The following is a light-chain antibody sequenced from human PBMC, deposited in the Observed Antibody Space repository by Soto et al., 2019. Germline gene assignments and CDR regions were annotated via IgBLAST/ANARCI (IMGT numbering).Light chain of an antibody. V-gene: IGKV1-39*01. CDR3: QQSYSSPGT. J-gene: IGKJ1*01. Sequence: IQMTQSPSSLSASVGDRVTITCRASQTIDKYLNWYQHIPGRAPKLLIYGASSLQSGVPTRFSGSGGGTYFPITISSLQHEDFANYYCQQSYSSPGTFGRGTRVE. CDR1: QTIDKY. CDR2: GAS.